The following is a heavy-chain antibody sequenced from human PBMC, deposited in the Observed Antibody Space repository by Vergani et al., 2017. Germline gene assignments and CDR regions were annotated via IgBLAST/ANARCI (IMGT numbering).Heavy chain of an antibody. CDR1: GFTFSSYS. CDR3: ARGDFWSGYWTFDY. J-gene: IGHJ4*02. D-gene: IGHD3-3*01. V-gene: IGHV3-21*01. Sequence: EVQLVESGGGLVKPGGSLRLSCAASGFTFSSYSMNWVRQAPGKGLEWVSSISSSSSYIYYADSVKGRFTISRDNAKNSLYLQMNSLRAEYTAAYYCARGDFWSGYWTFDYWGQGTLVTVSS. CDR2: ISSSSSYI.